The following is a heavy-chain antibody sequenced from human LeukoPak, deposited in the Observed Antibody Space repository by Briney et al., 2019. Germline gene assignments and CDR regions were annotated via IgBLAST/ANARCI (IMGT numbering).Heavy chain of an antibody. V-gene: IGHV3-66*01. CDR1: GFTVSSNY. CDR3: ARDFNYYDSSGYKYYYYYMDV. J-gene: IGHJ6*03. CDR2: IYSGGST. Sequence: GGSLRLSCAASGFTVSSNYMSWVRQAPGKGLEWVSVIYSGGSTYYADSVKGRFTISRDNSKNTLYLQMNSLRAEDTAVYYCARDFNYYDSSGYKYYYYYMDVWGKGTTVTISS. D-gene: IGHD3-22*01.